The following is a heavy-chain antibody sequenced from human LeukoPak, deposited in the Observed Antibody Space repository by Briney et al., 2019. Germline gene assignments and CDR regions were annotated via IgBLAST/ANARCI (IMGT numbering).Heavy chain of an antibody. CDR1: GFTFSSYA. V-gene: IGHV3-30*04. CDR2: ISYDGSNK. Sequence: GGSLRLSCAASGFTFSSYAIHWVRQAPGKGLEWVSVISYDGSNKYYADSVKGRFTISRDNSKNTLFLQMNSLRAEDTAVYYCAREHLKWRVVASRLDYWGQGTLVTVSS. J-gene: IGHJ4*02. D-gene: IGHD2-15*01. CDR3: AREHLKWRVVASRLDY.